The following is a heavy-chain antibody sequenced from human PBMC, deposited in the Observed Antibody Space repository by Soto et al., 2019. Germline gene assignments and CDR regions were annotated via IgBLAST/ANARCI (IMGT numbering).Heavy chain of an antibody. CDR3: ARDQFGDPINYFDY. D-gene: IGHD4-17*01. CDR2: ISWNSGTI. Sequence: EVQLVASGGGLVQPGRSLRLSCAASGFTFDDYAMHWVRQVPGKGLEWVSGISWNSGTIDYADSVKGRFTISRDNGKNALYLQMNSLKREDTAFYYCARDQFGDPINYFDYWGQGTLVTVSS. CDR1: GFTFDDYA. V-gene: IGHV3-9*01. J-gene: IGHJ4*02.